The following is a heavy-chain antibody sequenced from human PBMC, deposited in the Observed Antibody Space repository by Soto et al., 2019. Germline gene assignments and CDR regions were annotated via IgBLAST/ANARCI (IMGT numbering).Heavy chain of an antibody. J-gene: IGHJ4*02. CDR2: IYYSGST. V-gene: IGHV4-59*12. CDR1: GGSISSYY. Sequence: SETLSLTCTVSGGSISSYYWSWIRQPPGKGLEWIGYIYYSGSTNYNPSLKSRVTISVDTSKNQFSLKLSSVTAADTAVYYCARTCDSTNDYWGRGTMVTVSS. CDR3: ARTCDSTNDY.